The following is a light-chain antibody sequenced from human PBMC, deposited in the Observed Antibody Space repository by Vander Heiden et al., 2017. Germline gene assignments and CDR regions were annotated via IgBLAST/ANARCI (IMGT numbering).Light chain of an antibody. Sequence: QSALTQPASVSGSPGQSITISCPGTSSDVGNYNLVPWYQQYPGKAPKVIIYEVIKRPSGVSNRFSGSKSGNTASLTISGLQAEDEADYHCCSFAGSSTFVVFGGGTKVTVL. CDR2: EVI. CDR3: CSFAGSSTFVV. V-gene: IGLV2-23*02. CDR1: SSDVGNYNL. J-gene: IGLJ2*01.